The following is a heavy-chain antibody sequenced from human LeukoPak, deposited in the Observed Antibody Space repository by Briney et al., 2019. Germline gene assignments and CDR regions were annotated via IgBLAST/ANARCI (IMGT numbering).Heavy chain of an antibody. D-gene: IGHD3-22*01. J-gene: IGHJ4*02. CDR1: GYTFTGYY. CDR2: INPNSGGT. CDR3: ARGYYDSSGYRNFDY. Sequence: ASVKVSCKASGYTFTGYYMHWVRQAPGQGLEWMGWINPNSGGTNYAQKFQGRVTVTRDTSISTAYMELSGLRSDDTAIYYCARGYYDSSGYRNFDYWGQGTLVTVSS. V-gene: IGHV1-2*02.